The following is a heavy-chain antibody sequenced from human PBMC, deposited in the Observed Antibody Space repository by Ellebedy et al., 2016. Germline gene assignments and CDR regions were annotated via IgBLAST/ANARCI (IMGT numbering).Heavy chain of an antibody. CDR1: GGSVSSDY. V-gene: IGHV4-59*02. J-gene: IGHJ4*02. CDR3: AKWNVDWYAFDV. D-gene: IGHD1-1*01. CDR2: VFHTGAT. Sequence: SETLSLTCNVSGGSVSSDYWNWIRRPPGKGLDWIGYVFHTGATLLNPSLKSRVTMSVDTSKSQFSLRLTSVTAADTAVYYCAKWNVDWYAFDVWGQGTLVTVSS.